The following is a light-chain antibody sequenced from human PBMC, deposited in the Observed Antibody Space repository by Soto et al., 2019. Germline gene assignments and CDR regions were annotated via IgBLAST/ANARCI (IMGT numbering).Light chain of an antibody. CDR1: SSNIGSNY. CDR3: AACDVSLRGQV. J-gene: IGLJ3*02. Sequence: QSVLTQPPSASGTPGQRVTISCSGSSSNIGSNYVYWYQQLPGTAPNLLIYRNNQRPSGVPDRFSGSKSGTSPSLAITGLPSGDEGGYYCAACDVSLRGQVFGGGTKLTVL. V-gene: IGLV1-47*01. CDR2: RNN.